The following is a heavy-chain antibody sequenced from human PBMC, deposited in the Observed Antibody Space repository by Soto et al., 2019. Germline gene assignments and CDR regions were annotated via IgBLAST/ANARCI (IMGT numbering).Heavy chain of an antibody. CDR3: ARELRNYDRYYFDY. CDR2: INSDGSRT. D-gene: IGHD1-7*01. Sequence: VGSLRLSCAASGFTLSSYWMHWVRQAPGKGLMWVSLINSDGSRTNYADSVKGRFTISRDNAKNTLYLQMNRLRTEDTAVYYCARELRNYDRYYFDYWGQGTLVTV. J-gene: IGHJ4*02. CDR1: GFTLSSYW. V-gene: IGHV3-74*01.